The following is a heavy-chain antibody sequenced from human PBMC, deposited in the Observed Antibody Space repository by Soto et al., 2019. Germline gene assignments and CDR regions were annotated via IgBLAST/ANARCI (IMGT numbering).Heavy chain of an antibody. CDR2: ISGYNGNT. D-gene: IGHD6-19*01. CDR3: SRFIMVGGWFDPNYYHGMDV. V-gene: IGHV1-18*01. J-gene: IGHJ6*02. Sequence: QVQLVQSGAEVKKPGASVTVSCKTSGYTFSNYGINWVRQAPGQGLEWMGWISGYNGNTNYAQTVQARVTMTTDTSTGTVYMELRSLKSDDTAIYYCSRFIMVGGWFDPNYYHGMDVWGQGTTVTVYS. CDR1: GYTFSNYG.